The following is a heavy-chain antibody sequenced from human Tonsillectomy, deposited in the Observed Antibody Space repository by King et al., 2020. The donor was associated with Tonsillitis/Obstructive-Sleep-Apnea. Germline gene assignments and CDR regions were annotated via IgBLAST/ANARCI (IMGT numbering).Heavy chain of an antibody. Sequence: VQLVESGGGVVQPGRSLRLSCAASGFTFSNYAMHWVRQAPGKGLEWVAVISHDESYKYYADSVKGRFTISRDNSKNTLYVQMNSLRGEDTAVYYCARGKRRDGDFDYWGQGTLVTVSS. CDR3: ARGKRRDGDFDY. J-gene: IGHJ4*02. V-gene: IGHV3-30*04. CDR1: GFTFSNYA. CDR2: ISHDESYK.